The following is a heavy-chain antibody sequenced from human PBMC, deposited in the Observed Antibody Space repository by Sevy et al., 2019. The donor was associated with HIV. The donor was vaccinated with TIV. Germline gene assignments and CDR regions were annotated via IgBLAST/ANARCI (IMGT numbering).Heavy chain of an antibody. CDR1: GFTFSNYA. D-gene: IGHD3-22*01. CDR2: IWSDGAYQ. V-gene: IGHV3-33*01. J-gene: IGHJ4*02. CDR3: AREGYYYENAAYYALDS. Sequence: GGSLRLSCAATGFTFSNYAMHWVRQAPGKGMEWVAIIWSDGAYQYHGDSVKGGFTISRDNSKNTLYLQMNNVGVEDTAVYYCAREGYYYENAAYYALDSWRQGTLVTVSS.